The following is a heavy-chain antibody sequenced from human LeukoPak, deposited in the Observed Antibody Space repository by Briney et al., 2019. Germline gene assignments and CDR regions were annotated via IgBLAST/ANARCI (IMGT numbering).Heavy chain of an antibody. V-gene: IGHV1-3*01. J-gene: IGHJ4*02. CDR1: GYTFTSYA. CDR3: ARDPDSVTIYFDY. Sequence: ASVKVSCKASGYTFTSYAMHWVRQAPGQRLEWMGWINAGNGNTKYSQKFQGRVTITRDTSASTAYMELSSLRSEDTAVYYRARDPDSVTIYFDYWGQGTLVTVSS. D-gene: IGHD3-10*01. CDR2: INAGNGNT.